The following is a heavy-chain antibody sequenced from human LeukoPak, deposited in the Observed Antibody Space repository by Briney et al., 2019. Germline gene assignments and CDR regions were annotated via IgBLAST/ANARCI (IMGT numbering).Heavy chain of an antibody. D-gene: IGHD6-6*01. V-gene: IGHV1-46*01. J-gene: IGHJ5*02. CDR1: GYTFTSYY. CDR3: ARVRVTYSSSPSSWFDP. CDR2: INPSGGST. Sequence: ASVKVSCKASGYTFTSYYMHWVRRAPGQGLEWMGIINPSGGSTSYAQKFQGRVTMTRDTSTSTVYMELSSLRSEDTAVYYCARVRVTYSSSPSSWFDPWGQGTLVTVSS.